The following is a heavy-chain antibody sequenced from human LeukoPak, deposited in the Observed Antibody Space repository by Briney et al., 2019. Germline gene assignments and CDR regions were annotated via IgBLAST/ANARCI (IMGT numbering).Heavy chain of an antibody. Sequence: GGSLRLSCAASGFTFSSYSMHWVRQAPGKGLEWVAVISYDGSNKYYADSVKGRFTISRDNSKNTLYLQMNSLRAEDTAVYYCARIESQYYDILTGYYIYWGQGTLVTVSS. D-gene: IGHD3-9*01. CDR1: GFTFSSYS. CDR3: ARIESQYYDILTGYYIY. V-gene: IGHV3-30-3*01. CDR2: ISYDGSNK. J-gene: IGHJ4*02.